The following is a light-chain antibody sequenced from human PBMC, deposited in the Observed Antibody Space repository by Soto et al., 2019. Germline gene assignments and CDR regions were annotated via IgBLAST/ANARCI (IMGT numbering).Light chain of an antibody. CDR2: EVS. J-gene: IGLJ2*01. Sequence: QSALTQPASVSGSPGQSITISCTGSNSDVVTSNYVSWYQQQPGKVPTLIIYEVSDRPSGVSNRFSGSKSGTTAFLTISGLQAEDEAVYYCSSYSNGNTLVVFGGGTQLTVL. CDR3: SSYSNGNTLVV. CDR1: NSDVVTSNY. V-gene: IGLV2-14*01.